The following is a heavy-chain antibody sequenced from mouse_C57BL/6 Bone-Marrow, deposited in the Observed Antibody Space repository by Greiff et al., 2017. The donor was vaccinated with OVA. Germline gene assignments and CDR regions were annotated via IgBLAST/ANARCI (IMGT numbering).Heavy chain of an antibody. CDR3: ARAVTHYYAMDY. D-gene: IGHD2-3*01. Sequence: EVKLQESGPELVKPGASVKMSCKASGYTFTDYNMHWVKQSHGKSLEWIGYINPNNGGTSYNQKFKGKATLTVNKSSSTAYMELRSLTSEDSAVYYCARAVTHYYAMDYWGQGTSVTVSS. J-gene: IGHJ4*01. V-gene: IGHV1-22*01. CDR1: GYTFTDYN. CDR2: INPNNGGT.